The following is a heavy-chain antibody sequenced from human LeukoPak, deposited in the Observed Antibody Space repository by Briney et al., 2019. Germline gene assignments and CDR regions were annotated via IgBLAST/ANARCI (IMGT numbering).Heavy chain of an antibody. D-gene: IGHD3-22*01. CDR1: GGTFSSYA. J-gene: IGHJ4*02. Sequence: GASVKVSCKASGGTFSSYAISWVRQAPGHGLEWMGGIIPIFGTANYAQKFQGRVTITTDESTSTAYMELSSLRSEDTAVYYCASRPFYDSSGYYSPDTYWGQGTLVTVSS. V-gene: IGHV1-69*05. CDR2: IIPIFGTA. CDR3: ASRPFYDSSGYYSPDTY.